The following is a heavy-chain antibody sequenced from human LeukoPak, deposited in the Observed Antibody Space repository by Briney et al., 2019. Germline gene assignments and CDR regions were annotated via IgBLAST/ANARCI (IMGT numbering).Heavy chain of an antibody. J-gene: IGHJ5*02. D-gene: IGHD1-1*01. Sequence: PSETLSLTCTVSGGSISSYYWSWIRQPPGKGLEWIGYIYYSGSTNYNPSLKSRVTISVDTSKNQFSLKLSSVTAADTAVYYCARGAPDTTSPWVPEFDPWGQGTLVTVSS. V-gene: IGHV4-59*01. CDR2: IYYSGST. CDR1: GGSISSYY. CDR3: ARGAPDTTSPWVPEFDP.